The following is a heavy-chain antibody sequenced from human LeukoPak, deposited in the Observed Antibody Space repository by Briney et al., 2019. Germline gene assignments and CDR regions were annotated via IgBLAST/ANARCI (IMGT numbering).Heavy chain of an antibody. CDR2: IYYSGST. V-gene: IGHV4-39*07. Sequence: PSETLSLTCTVSGGSISSSSYYWGWIRQPPGKGLEWIGSIYYSGSTYYNPSLKSRVTISVDRSKNQFSLKLSSVTAADTAVYYCARDESNAFDIWGQGTMVTVSS. CDR3: ARDESNAFDI. J-gene: IGHJ3*02. D-gene: IGHD5/OR15-5a*01. CDR1: GGSISSSSYY.